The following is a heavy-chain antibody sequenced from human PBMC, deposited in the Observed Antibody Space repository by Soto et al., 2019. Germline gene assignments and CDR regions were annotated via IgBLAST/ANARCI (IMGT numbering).Heavy chain of an antibody. V-gene: IGHV3-23*01. CDR3: ATGFGELELARSPGVFDY. Sequence: GGSLRLSCAASGFTFSSYAMSWVRQAPGKGLEWVSAISGSGGSTYYADSVKGRFTISRDNSKNTLYLQMNSLRAEDTAVYYCATGFGELELARSPGVFDYWGQGTLVTVSS. CDR2: ISGSGGST. D-gene: IGHD1-7*01. J-gene: IGHJ4*02. CDR1: GFTFSSYA.